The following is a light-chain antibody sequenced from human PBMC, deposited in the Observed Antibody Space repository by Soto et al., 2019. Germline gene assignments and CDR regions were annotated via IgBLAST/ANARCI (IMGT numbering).Light chain of an antibody. CDR3: QQDYNLPRWT. CDR2: GAS. J-gene: IGKJ1*01. Sequence: EIVMTQSPATLSVSPGERATLSCRASQSVGRNLAWYQQKPGQAPRLLIYGASTRATGIPARFSGSGSGTDFTLTISSLQPEDFAVYYCQQDYNLPRWTFGQGTKVDIK. V-gene: IGKV3D-15*01. CDR1: QSVGRN.